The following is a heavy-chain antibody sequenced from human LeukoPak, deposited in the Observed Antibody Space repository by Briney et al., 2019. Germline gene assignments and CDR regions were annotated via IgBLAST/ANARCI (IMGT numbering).Heavy chain of an antibody. CDR2: INHSGST. CDR1: GGSFSGYY. Sequence: SETLSLTCAVYGGSFSGYYWSWIRQPPGKGLEWIGEINHSGSTNYNPSLKSRVTISVDTSKNQFSLKLSSVTAADTAVYYCARGKRYYYDSSGSGFDYWGQGTLVTVSS. V-gene: IGHV4-34*01. D-gene: IGHD3-22*01. CDR3: ARGKRYYYDSSGSGFDY. J-gene: IGHJ4*02.